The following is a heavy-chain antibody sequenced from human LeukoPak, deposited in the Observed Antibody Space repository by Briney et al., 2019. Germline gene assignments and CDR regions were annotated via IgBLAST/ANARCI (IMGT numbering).Heavy chain of an antibody. Sequence: ASVKVSCKASGYTFTGYYMHWVRQAPGQGLEWMGRINPNSGGTNYAQKFQGRVTMTRDTSISTAYMELSRLRSDDTAVYYCASLNVVVVAANRTGYMDVRGKGTTVTVSS. CDR3: ASLNVVVVAANRTGYMDV. V-gene: IGHV1-2*06. CDR2: INPNSGGT. D-gene: IGHD2-15*01. J-gene: IGHJ6*03. CDR1: GYTFTGYY.